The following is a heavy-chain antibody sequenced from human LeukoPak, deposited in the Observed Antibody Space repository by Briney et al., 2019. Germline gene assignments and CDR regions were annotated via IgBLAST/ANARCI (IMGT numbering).Heavy chain of an antibody. Sequence: SETLSLTCTVSGGSISSYYWSWVRQPPGKGLEWIGYIYYSGRPNYNPSLKSRVTISVDTSKNQFSLKLSSVTAAAPAVYYCARDGYGPPPMGAFDIWGQGTMVTVSS. J-gene: IGHJ3*02. CDR2: IYYSGRP. CDR1: GGSISSYY. V-gene: IGHV4-59*01. CDR3: ARDGYGPPPMGAFDI. D-gene: IGHD6-13*01.